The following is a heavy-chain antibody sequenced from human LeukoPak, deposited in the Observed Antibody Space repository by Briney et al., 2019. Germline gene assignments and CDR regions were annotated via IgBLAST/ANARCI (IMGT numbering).Heavy chain of an antibody. J-gene: IGHJ4*02. CDR2: IYPGDSDT. D-gene: IGHD6-13*01. Sequence: HAESLKISCKGSGYSFTSYWIGWVREMPGKGLEWMGIIYPGDSDTRYSPSFQGQVTISADKSISTAYLQWSSLKASDTAMYHCARTYSSSWTFDYWGQGTLVTVSS. CDR3: ARTYSSSWTFDY. V-gene: IGHV5-51*01. CDR1: GYSFTSYW.